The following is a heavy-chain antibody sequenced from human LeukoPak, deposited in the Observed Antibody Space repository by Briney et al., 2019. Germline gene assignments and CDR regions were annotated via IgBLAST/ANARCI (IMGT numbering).Heavy chain of an antibody. Sequence: GGSLRLSCAASGXIFSSYGVHWVRQAPGKGLEWVAVIWSDASNTYYVDSVRGRFTISRDISKNTLFLQMDSLRAEDTAVYYCAKDGQQLAPYSLDYWGQGTLVTVSS. V-gene: IGHV3-33*06. CDR1: GXIFSSYG. J-gene: IGHJ4*02. CDR3: AKDGQQLAPYSLDY. D-gene: IGHD6-13*01. CDR2: IWSDASNT.